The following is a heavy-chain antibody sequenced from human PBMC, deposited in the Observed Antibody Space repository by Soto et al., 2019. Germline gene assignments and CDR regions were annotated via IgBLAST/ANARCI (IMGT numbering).Heavy chain of an antibody. CDR3: VKYTVSEDVGES. J-gene: IGHJ5*02. CDR2: VSRAGTYT. CDR1: GFTFSSYA. D-gene: IGHD3-16*01. Sequence: EVQLLESGGDVVRPGGSLRLSCAASGFTFSSYAMGWVRQAPGKGLEWVGGVSRAGTYTFYADSVRGRFSISRDNSGDTVGLYINAPRGDDTAVYFCVKYTVSEDVGESWGQGALVSVSS. V-gene: IGHV3-23*01.